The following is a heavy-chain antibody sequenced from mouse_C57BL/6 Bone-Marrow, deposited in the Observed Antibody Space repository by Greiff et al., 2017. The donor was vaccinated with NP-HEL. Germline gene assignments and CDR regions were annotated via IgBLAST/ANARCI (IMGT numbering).Heavy chain of an antibody. Sequence: QVQLQQPGAELVMPGASVKLSCKASGYTFTSYWMHWVKQRPGQGLEWIGEIDPSDSYTNYNQKFKGKSTLTVDKSSSTAYMQLSSLTSEDSAVYYCARGFITTVVPFAYWGQGTLVTVSA. CDR1: GYTFTSYW. V-gene: IGHV1-69*01. J-gene: IGHJ3*01. D-gene: IGHD1-1*01. CDR3: ARGFITTVVPFAY. CDR2: IDPSDSYT.